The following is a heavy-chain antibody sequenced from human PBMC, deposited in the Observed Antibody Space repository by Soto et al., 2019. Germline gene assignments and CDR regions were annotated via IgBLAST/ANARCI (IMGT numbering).Heavy chain of an antibody. CDR2: ISNTGGAT. V-gene: IGHV3-23*01. J-gene: IGHJ5*02. D-gene: IGHD3-22*01. CDR3: AVGRHKTSGSNTWFDP. CDR1: GVTFSTYA. Sequence: EVQLLESGGGLVQPGGSLRLSCAASGVTFSTYAMNWVRQAPGKGLEWVSTISNTGGATFYAGSVKGRFTISRDNSKNTLDLHTNSLRADDSAIYFCAVGRHKTSGSNTWFDPCGRGALVTVSS.